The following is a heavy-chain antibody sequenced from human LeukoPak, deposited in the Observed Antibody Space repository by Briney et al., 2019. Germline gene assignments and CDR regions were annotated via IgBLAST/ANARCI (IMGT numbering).Heavy chain of an antibody. J-gene: IGHJ4*02. D-gene: IGHD3-16*01. CDR1: GFTFSSYS. CDR2: ISSSSGYI. V-gene: IGHV3-21*04. CDR3: AKDRLGGPYFFHY. Sequence: GGSLRLSCAASGFTFSSYSMNWVRQAPGKGLEWVSSISSSSGYIYYADSMKGRFTISRDNAKNSLYLQMNSLRAEDTAVYFCAKDRLGGPYFFHYWGQGTLVTVSS.